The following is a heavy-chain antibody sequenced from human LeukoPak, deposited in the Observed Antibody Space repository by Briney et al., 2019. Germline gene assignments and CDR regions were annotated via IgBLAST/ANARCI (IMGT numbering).Heavy chain of an antibody. CDR1: GYTFIKKW. D-gene: IGHD2-15*01. Sequence: PGESLKISCQASGYTFIKKWIGWVRQMPGKGLEWMGIIYPGDSDTRYNPSFQDRVTISVDRSINTAYLQWTTLKASDTAMYYCGADVLVGTAERRLNAFDVWGQGTLVSVFS. CDR3: GADVLVGTAERRLNAFDV. V-gene: IGHV5-51*01. CDR2: IYPGDSDT. J-gene: IGHJ3*01.